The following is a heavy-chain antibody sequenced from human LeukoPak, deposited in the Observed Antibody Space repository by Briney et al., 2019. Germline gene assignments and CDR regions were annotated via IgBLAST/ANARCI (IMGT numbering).Heavy chain of an antibody. V-gene: IGHV4-38-2*02. CDR3: ARVNAPVATFDY. Sequence: SETLSLTCTVSGYSISSTYYGAWIRQPPGKGLEWIATISRSGNTYYTPSLESRLTISLDTSEKHFSLRLSSVTAADTAVYYCARVNAPVATFDYWGLGTLVAVSS. J-gene: IGHJ4*02. CDR2: ISRSGNT. CDR1: GYSISSTYY. D-gene: IGHD1-1*01.